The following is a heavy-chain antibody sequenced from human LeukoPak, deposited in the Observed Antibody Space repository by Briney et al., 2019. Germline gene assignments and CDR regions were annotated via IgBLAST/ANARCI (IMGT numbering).Heavy chain of an antibody. V-gene: IGHV3-48*03. Sequence: GGSLRLSCAASGFTFSLNEMNWVRQAPGKGLEWVSYINGPATNIFYADSVKGRFTISRDNSKNTLYLQMNSLRAEDMAVYYCARYSSAFLTGYYYMDVWGKGTTVTVSS. CDR2: INGPATNI. CDR1: GFTFSLNE. D-gene: IGHD6-19*01. J-gene: IGHJ6*03. CDR3: ARYSSAFLTGYYYMDV.